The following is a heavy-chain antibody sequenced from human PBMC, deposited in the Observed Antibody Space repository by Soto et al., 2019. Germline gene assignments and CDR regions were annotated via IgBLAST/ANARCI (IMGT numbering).Heavy chain of an antibody. CDR2: INHSGST. CDR3: ASKWSLSGTTGLRESDY. V-gene: IGHV4-34*01. Sequence: SETLSLTCAVYGGSFSGYYWSWFRQPPGKGLEWIGEINHSGSTNYNPSLKSRVTISVDTSKNQFSLKLSSVTAADTAVYYCASKWSLSGTTGLRESDYWGQGTPVTVSS. D-gene: IGHD1-7*01. CDR1: GGSFSGYY. J-gene: IGHJ4*02.